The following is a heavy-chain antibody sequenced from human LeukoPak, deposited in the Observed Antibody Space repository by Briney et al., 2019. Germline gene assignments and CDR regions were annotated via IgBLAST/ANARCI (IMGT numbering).Heavy chain of an antibody. CDR2: INHSGST. CDR3: ARGPLGSSSDY. V-gene: IGHV4-34*01. D-gene: IGHD6-6*01. CDR1: GGSFSGYY. Sequence: SETLSLTCAVYGGSFSGYYWSWIRQPPGKGLEWIGEINHSGSTNYNPSLKSRVTISVDTSKNRFSLKLSSVTAADTAVYYCARGPLGSSSDYWGQGTLVTASS. J-gene: IGHJ4*02.